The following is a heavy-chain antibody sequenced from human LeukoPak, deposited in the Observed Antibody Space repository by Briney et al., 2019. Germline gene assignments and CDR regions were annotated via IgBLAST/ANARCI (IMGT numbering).Heavy chain of an antibody. CDR3: ARVGVARIQLWSPFDY. D-gene: IGHD5-18*01. V-gene: IGHV4-61*08. CDR1: GGSISSGGYY. J-gene: IGHJ4*02. Sequence: PSETLSLTCTVSGGSISSGGYYWSWIRQPPGKGLEWIGYIYYSGSTNYNPSLKSRVTISVDTSKNQFSLKLSSVTAADTAVYYCARVGVARIQLWSPFDYWGQGTLVTVSS. CDR2: IYYSGST.